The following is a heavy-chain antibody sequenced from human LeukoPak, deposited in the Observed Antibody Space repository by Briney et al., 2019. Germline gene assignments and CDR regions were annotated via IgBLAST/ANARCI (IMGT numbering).Heavy chain of an antibody. CDR1: GFTFSSYW. CDR3: ARLSWAGYYYMDV. CDR2: IKQDGSEK. V-gene: IGHV3-7*01. Sequence: GGSLRLSCAASGFTFSSYWMSWVRQAPGKGLEWVANIKQDGSEKYYVDSVEGRFTISRDNAKNSLYLQMNSLRAEDTAVYYCARLSWAGYYYMDVWGKGTTVTVSS. J-gene: IGHJ6*03. D-gene: IGHD3-10*01.